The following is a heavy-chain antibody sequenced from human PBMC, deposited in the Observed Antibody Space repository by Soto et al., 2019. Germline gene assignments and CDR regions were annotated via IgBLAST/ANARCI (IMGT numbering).Heavy chain of an antibody. CDR2: IYYSGST. J-gene: IGHJ3*02. CDR1: GGSISSYY. D-gene: IGHD6-19*01. V-gene: IGHV4-59*01. CDR3: AREAGAGWAFDI. Sequence: SETLSLTCTVSGGSISSYYWSWIRQPPGKGLEWIGYIYYSGSTNYNPSLKSRVTISVDTSKNQFSLKLSSVTAADTAVYYGAREAGAGWAFDIWGQGTMVTVSS.